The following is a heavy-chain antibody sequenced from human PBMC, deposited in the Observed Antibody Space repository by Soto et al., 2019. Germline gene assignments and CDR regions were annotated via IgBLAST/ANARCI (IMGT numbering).Heavy chain of an antibody. CDR1: GFTFDDYA. J-gene: IGHJ4*02. CDR3: AKDYAPLSIAVASQIVFDY. Sequence: EVQLVESGGGLVQPGRSLRLSCAASGFTFDDYAMHWVRQAPGKGLEWVAGISWIIGSIGNADSVKGRFTISRDNAKNSLYLQMNSLRAEDTALYYCAKDYAPLSIAVASQIVFDYWGQGTLVTVSS. V-gene: IGHV3-9*01. CDR2: ISWIIGSI. D-gene: IGHD6-19*01.